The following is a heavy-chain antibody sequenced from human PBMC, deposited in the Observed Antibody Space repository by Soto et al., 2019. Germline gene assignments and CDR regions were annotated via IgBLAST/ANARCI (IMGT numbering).Heavy chain of an antibody. CDR2: IYYSGST. CDR3: ARWWSGSRQGFDP. CDR1: GGSISSGDYY. Sequence: QVQLQESGPGLVKPSQTLSLTCTVSGGSISSGDYYWSWIRQHPGKCLEWIGYIYYSGSTYYNPSLKSRVTISVDTSKNQCSLKLSSVTAADTAVYYCARWWSGSRQGFDPWGQGTLVTVSS. D-gene: IGHD3-3*01. V-gene: IGHV4-31*03. J-gene: IGHJ5*02.